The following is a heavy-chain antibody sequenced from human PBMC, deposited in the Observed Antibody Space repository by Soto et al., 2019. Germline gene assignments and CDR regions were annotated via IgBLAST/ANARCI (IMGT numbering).Heavy chain of an antibody. V-gene: IGHV4-30-4*01. CDR1: GGSVNTGDHY. CDR3: ARGPFDGMDV. Sequence: QVQLRQSGPGLVKPSQTLSLACLVIGGSVNTGDHYWRWVRQSPGRGLEGIGYIHYSGNTYYNPALENRLTISVDAEKIQLSLRLSSVTAAETVVYYCARGPFDGMDVWGEGTNVTVSS. J-gene: IGHJ6*04. CDR2: IHYSGNT.